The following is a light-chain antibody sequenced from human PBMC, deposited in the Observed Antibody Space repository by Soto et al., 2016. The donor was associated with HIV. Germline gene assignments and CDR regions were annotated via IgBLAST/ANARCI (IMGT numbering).Light chain of an antibody. CDR2: KVS. Sequence: DIQLTQSPSTLSASVGDRVTITCRASQSINDWLARYQQKPGTPPILLIYKVSTLESGVPSRFSGVGFGTDFTLTISTLQPEDSAFILQQYNTPPWTFGQGTKVEI. CDR3: QYNTPPWT. J-gene: IGKJ1*01. V-gene: IGKV1-5*03. CDR1: QSINDW.